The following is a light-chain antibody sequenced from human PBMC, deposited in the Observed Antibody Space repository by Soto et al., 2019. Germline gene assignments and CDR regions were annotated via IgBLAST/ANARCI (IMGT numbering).Light chain of an antibody. V-gene: IGLV2-14*01. Sequence: QSALTQPASASGSPGQSITISCTGTSSDVGGYNYVSWYQQHPGKAPKLMIYDVSNRPSGVSNRFSGSKSDNTASLTISGLQAEDEADYYCSSYASSSTLVFGGGTKVTVL. J-gene: IGLJ2*01. CDR3: SSYASSSTLV. CDR2: DVS. CDR1: SSDVGGYNY.